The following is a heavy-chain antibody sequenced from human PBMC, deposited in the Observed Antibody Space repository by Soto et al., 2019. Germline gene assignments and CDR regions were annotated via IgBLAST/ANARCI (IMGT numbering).Heavy chain of an antibody. CDR1: GYSFTTYL. J-gene: IGHJ4*02. D-gene: IGHD3-9*01. CDR2: LNPTAGRT. Sequence: QVQLVQSAAEVRKPGASVKVSCRTSGYSFTTYLMHWVRQAPGQGLEWMGILNPTAGRTSYSEKFQGRVTMTSDASTSTAYMELTGLRSDDTAVYYCARAVRGGLTVVTPGYGGQGTLVTVSS. CDR3: ARAVRGGLTVVTPGY. V-gene: IGHV1-46*01.